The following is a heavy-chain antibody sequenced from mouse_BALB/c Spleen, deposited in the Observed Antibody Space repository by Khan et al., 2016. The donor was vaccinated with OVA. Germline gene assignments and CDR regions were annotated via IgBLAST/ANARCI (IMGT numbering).Heavy chain of an antibody. CDR3: ASHLTGSFAY. CDR2: ISPDGDYT. V-gene: IGHV5-6*01. Sequence: EVELVESGGDLVKPGGSLKLSCAASGFNFSSYSMSWVRQTPDKRLEWVATISPDGDYTYYPDSVKGRFTISGDTSKNTLNLQMSSLKSEDTALYYGASHLTGSFAYWGQGTLVTVSA. CDR1: GFNFSSYS. J-gene: IGHJ3*01. D-gene: IGHD4-1*01.